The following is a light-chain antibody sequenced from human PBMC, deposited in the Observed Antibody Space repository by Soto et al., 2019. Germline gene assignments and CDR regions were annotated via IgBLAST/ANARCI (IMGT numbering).Light chain of an antibody. V-gene: IGLV1-40*01. CDR1: SSNIGAGYD. J-gene: IGLJ2*01. CDR2: XXX. Sequence: QSVLTQPPSVSGAPGQRVTISCTGSSSNIGAGYDVHWYQQLPGTAPKLLIYXXXXRXXXXXXXXXGSKSGTSASLAITGLQAEDXADYYCQSYDSSLSVVFGGGTKLTVL. CDR3: QSYDSSLSVV.